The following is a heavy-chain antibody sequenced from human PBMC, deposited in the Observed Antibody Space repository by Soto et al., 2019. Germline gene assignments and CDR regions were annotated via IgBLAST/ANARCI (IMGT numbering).Heavy chain of an antibody. CDR2: ISWNSGSI. Sequence: GGSLRLSCAASGFTFDDYAMHWVRQAPGKGLEWVSGISWNSGSIGYADSVKGRFTISRDNAKNSLYLQMNSLRAEDTALYYCAKVLPSSWHDPSPFDIWGQGTMVTVSS. CDR1: GFTFDDYA. V-gene: IGHV3-9*01. J-gene: IGHJ3*02. CDR3: AKVLPSSWHDPSPFDI.